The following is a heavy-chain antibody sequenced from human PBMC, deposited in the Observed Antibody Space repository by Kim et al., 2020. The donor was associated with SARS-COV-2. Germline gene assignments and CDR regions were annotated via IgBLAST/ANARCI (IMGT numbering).Heavy chain of an antibody. CDR1: GYTLTELS. Sequence: ASVKVSCKVSGYTLTELSMHWVRQAPGKGLEWMGGFDPEDGETIYAQKFQGRVTMTEDTSTDTAYMELSSLRSEDTAVYYCATAVPPIYFSGGSCYRRDDAFDIWGQGTMVTVSS. V-gene: IGHV1-24*01. CDR2: FDPEDGET. CDR3: ATAVPPIYFSGGSCYRRDDAFDI. J-gene: IGHJ3*02. D-gene: IGHD2-15*01.